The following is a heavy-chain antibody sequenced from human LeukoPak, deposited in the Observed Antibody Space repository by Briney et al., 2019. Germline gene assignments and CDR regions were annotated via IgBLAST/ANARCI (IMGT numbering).Heavy chain of an antibody. CDR2: IYYSGST. CDR3: ARGAGYSREVNYYHYMDV. CDR1: GGSISGYY. J-gene: IGHJ6*03. Sequence: SETLSLTCTVSGGSISGYYWSWIRQPPGKGLEWIGYIYYSGSTNYNPSLKSRVTMSVDTSKNQFSLKLTSVTAADTAVYYCARGAGYSREVNYYHYMDVWGKGTTVTVSS. D-gene: IGHD5-12*01. V-gene: IGHV4-59*12.